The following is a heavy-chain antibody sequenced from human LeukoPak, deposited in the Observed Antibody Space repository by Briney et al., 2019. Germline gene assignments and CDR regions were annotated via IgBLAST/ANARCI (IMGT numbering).Heavy chain of an antibody. D-gene: IGHD3-3*01. CDR2: INPNSGGT. Sequence: GASVKVSCKASGYTFTGYYMHWVRQAPGQGLEWMGWINPNSGGTNYAQKFQGRVTMTRDTSISTAYMELSRLRSDDTAVYYCARTGPNYDLYYYYMDVWGKGTTVTVSS. CDR1: GYTFTGYY. J-gene: IGHJ6*03. CDR3: ARTGPNYDLYYYYMDV. V-gene: IGHV1-2*02.